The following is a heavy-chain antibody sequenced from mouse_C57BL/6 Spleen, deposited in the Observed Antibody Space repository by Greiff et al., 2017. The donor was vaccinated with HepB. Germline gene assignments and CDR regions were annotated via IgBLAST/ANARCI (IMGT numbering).Heavy chain of an antibody. J-gene: IGHJ3*01. CDR1: GYTFTSYW. D-gene: IGHD1-1*02. CDR2: IYPGSGST. V-gene: IGHV1-55*01. CDR3: AREPLWQSGAY. Sequence: QVQLKQPGAELVKPGASVKMSCKASGYTFTSYWITWVKQRPGQGLEWIGDIYPGSGSTNYNEKFKSKATLTVDTSSSTAYMQLSSLTSEDSAVYYCAREPLWQSGAYWGQGTLVTVSA.